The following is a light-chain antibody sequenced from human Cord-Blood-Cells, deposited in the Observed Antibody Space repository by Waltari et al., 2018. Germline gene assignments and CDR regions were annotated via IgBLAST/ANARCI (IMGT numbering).Light chain of an antibody. CDR2: GNS. J-gene: IGLJ1*01. CDR1: SSNTGAGYD. Sequence: QSVLTQPPSVSGAPGQRVTISCPGSSSNTGAGYDVPWYQQLPGTAPKLLIYGNSNRPSGVPDRFSGSKSGTSASLAITGLQAEDEADYYCQSYDSSLSGYVFGTGTKVTVL. V-gene: IGLV1-40*01. CDR3: QSYDSSLSGYV.